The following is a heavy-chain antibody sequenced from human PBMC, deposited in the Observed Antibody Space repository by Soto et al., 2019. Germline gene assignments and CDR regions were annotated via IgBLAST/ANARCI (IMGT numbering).Heavy chain of an antibody. J-gene: IGHJ4*02. D-gene: IGHD3-22*01. V-gene: IGHV4-4*07. Sequence: KPSETLSLTCAVSGGSISNYFWSWIRQPAGKGLEWIGRIFTSGSTNYNPSLKSRVTMSIDTSKKQFSLELSSVTAADTATYYCARENYYFDTDGYYYLFDSWGQGTLVTVSS. CDR2: IFTSGST. CDR3: ARENYYFDTDGYYYLFDS. CDR1: GGSISNYF.